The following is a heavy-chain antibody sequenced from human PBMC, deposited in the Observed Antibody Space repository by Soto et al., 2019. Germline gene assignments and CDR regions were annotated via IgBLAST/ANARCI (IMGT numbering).Heavy chain of an antibody. J-gene: IGHJ4*02. CDR2: IDPSDSDT. CDR1: GYSCTSYW. CDR3: ARAPTQQLLHPAYFDY. Sequence: GESRKISCKGSGYSCTSYWISWGRQMPGKGLEWMGRIDPSDSDTNYSPSFQGHVTISADKATSTAYLQWSSLTASDTAMYYCARAPTQQLLHPAYFDYWGQGTLVTVSS. V-gene: IGHV5-10-1*01. D-gene: IGHD2-21*01.